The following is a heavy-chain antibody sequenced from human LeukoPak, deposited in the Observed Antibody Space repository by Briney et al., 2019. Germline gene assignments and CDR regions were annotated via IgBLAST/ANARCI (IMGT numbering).Heavy chain of an antibody. CDR3: ARAGYYYDSSGYYYGWFDP. Sequence: SQTLSLTCAVSGGSISSGGYSWSWIRQPPGEGLEWIGYIYHSGSTYYNPSLKSRVTISVDRSKNQFSLKLSSVTAADTAVYYCARAGYYYDSSGYYYGWFDPWGQGTLVTVSS. D-gene: IGHD3-22*01. CDR1: GGSISSGGYS. V-gene: IGHV4-30-2*01. J-gene: IGHJ5*02. CDR2: IYHSGST.